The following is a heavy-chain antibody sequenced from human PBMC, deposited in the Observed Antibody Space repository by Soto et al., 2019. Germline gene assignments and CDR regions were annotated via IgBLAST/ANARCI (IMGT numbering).Heavy chain of an antibody. Sequence: SVKASCKASGGTFSSHAISWVRQAPGQVLEWLGGIIPILRSAAYAQSFRGRVTITADVSTGTAYMDLSSLTSEDSGVYYCARGTRDCATASCYSPQGYFRHDLDVWGPGTTVTVSS. CDR2: IIPILRSA. J-gene: IGHJ6*02. CDR1: GGTFSSHA. CDR3: ARGTRDCATASCYSPQGYFRHDLDV. V-gene: IGHV1-69*13. D-gene: IGHD2-21*01.